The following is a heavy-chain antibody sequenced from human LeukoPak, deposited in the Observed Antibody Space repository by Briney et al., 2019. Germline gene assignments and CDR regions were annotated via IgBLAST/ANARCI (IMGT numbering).Heavy chain of an antibody. D-gene: IGHD2-2*02. CDR1: GFTFGDYA. CDR3: ASGTGRSMSCSSTSCYRGDY. CDR2: IRSKVYGGTT. J-gene: IGHJ4*02. Sequence: GGSLRLSCTASGFTFGDYAMSWVRQAPGKGLEWVGFIRSKVYGGTTEYAASVKGRFTISRDDSKIIAYLQMNSLKTEDTAVYYCASGTGRSMSCSSTSCYRGDYWGQGTLVTVSS. V-gene: IGHV3-49*04.